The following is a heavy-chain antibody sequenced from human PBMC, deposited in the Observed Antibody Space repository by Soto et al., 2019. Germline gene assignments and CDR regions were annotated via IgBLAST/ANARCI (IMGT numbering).Heavy chain of an antibody. V-gene: IGHV1-69*13. CDR1: GGAFSSYA. CDR2: IIPIFGTA. Sequence: SVKVSCKASGGAFSSYAISWVRQAPGQGLEWMGGIIPIFGTANYAQKFQGRVTITADESTSTAYMELGSLRSEDTAVYYCARDVDYGDYYYYGMDVWGQGTTVTVSS. J-gene: IGHJ6*02. D-gene: IGHD4-17*01. CDR3: ARDVDYGDYYYYGMDV.